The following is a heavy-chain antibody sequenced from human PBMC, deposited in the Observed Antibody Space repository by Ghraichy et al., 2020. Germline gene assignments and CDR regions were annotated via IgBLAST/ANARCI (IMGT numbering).Heavy chain of an antibody. V-gene: IGHV1-18*04. CDR1: GYTFTSYG. D-gene: IGHD3-22*01. Sequence: ASVKVSCKASGYTFTSYGISWVRQAPGQGLEWMGWISAYNGNTNYAQKLQGRVTMTTDTSTSTAYMELRSLRSDDTAGYYCARDGYYYDSSGRVDYWGQGTLVTVSS. CDR3: ARDGYYYDSSGRVDY. J-gene: IGHJ4*02. CDR2: ISAYNGNT.